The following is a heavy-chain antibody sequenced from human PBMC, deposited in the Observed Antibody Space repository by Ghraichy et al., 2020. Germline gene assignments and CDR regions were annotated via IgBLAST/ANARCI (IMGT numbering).Heavy chain of an antibody. CDR3: ARGDRRVRLDY. D-gene: IGHD3-10*01. V-gene: IGHV4-61*01. CDR2: IYYSGST. CDR1: GGSFSSGSYY. J-gene: IGHJ4*02. Sequence: SQTLSLTCTVSGGSFSSGSYYWSWIRQPPGKGLEWIGYIYYSGSTNYNPSLKSRVTISVDTSKNQFSLKLSSVTAADTAVYYCARGDRRVRLDYWGQGTLVTVSS.